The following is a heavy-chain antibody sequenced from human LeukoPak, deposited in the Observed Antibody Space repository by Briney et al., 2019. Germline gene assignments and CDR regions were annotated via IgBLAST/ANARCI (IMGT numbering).Heavy chain of an antibody. Sequence: GGSLRLSCAASGFTFSSYSMNWVRQAPGKGLEWVSSISSSSSYIYYADSAKGRFTISRDNAKNSLYLQMNSLRAEDTAVYYCARESGYDRHSYYYYGMDVWGQGTTVTVSS. V-gene: IGHV3-21*01. CDR3: ARESGYDRHSYYYYGMDV. CDR1: GFTFSSYS. CDR2: ISSSSSYI. J-gene: IGHJ6*02. D-gene: IGHD5-12*01.